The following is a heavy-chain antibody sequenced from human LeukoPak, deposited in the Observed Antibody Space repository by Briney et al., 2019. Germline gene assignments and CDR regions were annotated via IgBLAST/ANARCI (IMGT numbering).Heavy chain of an antibody. Sequence: GGSLRLSCAASGFTFSSYGMHWVRQAPGKGLEWVAVILYDGINKYYADSVKGRFTISRDNSKNTLYLQMNSLRAEDTAVYYCARDRNDFWSGYGDAFDIWGQGTMVTVSS. V-gene: IGHV3-33*01. D-gene: IGHD3-3*01. CDR1: GFTFSSYG. CDR3: ARDRNDFWSGYGDAFDI. CDR2: ILYDGINK. J-gene: IGHJ3*02.